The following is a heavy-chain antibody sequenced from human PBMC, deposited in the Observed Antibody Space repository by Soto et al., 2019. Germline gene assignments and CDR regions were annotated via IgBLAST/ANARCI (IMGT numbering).Heavy chain of an antibody. V-gene: IGHV3-30*18. CDR3: AKDQGQQLVDNWFDP. Sequence: QVQLVESGGGVVQPGRSLRLSCAASGFTFSSYGMHWVRQAPGKGLEWVAVISYDGSNKYYADSVKGRFTISRDNSKNTLYLQMSSLRAEYTAVYYCAKDQGQQLVDNWFDPWGQGTLVTVSS. D-gene: IGHD6-13*01. CDR2: ISYDGSNK. J-gene: IGHJ5*02. CDR1: GFTFSSYG.